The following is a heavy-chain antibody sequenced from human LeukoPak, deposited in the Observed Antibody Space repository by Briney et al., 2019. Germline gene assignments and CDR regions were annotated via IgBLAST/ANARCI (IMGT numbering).Heavy chain of an antibody. V-gene: IGHV3-48*03. Sequence: GGSLRLSCAASGFTFSSYEMNWVRQAPGKGLEWVSYISSSGSTIYYADSVKGRFTISRDNAKNSLYLQMNSLRAEDTAVYYCARDFEIVYGSGSYYNPVLAFDIWGQGTMVIVSS. CDR3: ARDFEIVYGSGSYYNPVLAFDI. J-gene: IGHJ3*02. D-gene: IGHD3-10*01. CDR1: GFTFSSYE. CDR2: ISSSGSTI.